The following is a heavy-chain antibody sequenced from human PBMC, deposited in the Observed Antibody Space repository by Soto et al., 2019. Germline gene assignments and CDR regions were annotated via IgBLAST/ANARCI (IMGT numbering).Heavy chain of an antibody. V-gene: IGHV1-69*13. CDR1: GGTFSSYA. J-gene: IGHJ6*02. CDR3: ARDLGPGITGRGDV. D-gene: IGHD1-20*01. CDR2: IIPIFGTA. Sequence: GASVKVSCKASGGTFSSYAISWVRQAPGQGLEWMGGIIPIFGTANYAQKFQGRVTITADESTSTAYMELSSLRSEDTAVYYCARDLGPGITGRGDVWGQGTTVTVSS.